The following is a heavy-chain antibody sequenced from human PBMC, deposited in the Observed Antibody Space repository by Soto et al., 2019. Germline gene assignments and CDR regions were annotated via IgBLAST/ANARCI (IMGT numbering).Heavy chain of an antibody. CDR3: TRDYYDSSYSWFDP. CDR2: IRSKAYGGTT. J-gene: IGHJ5*02. Sequence: GVLRLSCTASGFTFGDYAMSWFRQAPGKGLEWVGFIRSKAYGGTTEYAASVKGRFTISRDDSKSIAYLQMNSLKTEDTAVYYCTRDYYDSSYSWFDPWGQGTLVTVSS. D-gene: IGHD3-22*01. CDR1: GFTFGDYA. V-gene: IGHV3-49*03.